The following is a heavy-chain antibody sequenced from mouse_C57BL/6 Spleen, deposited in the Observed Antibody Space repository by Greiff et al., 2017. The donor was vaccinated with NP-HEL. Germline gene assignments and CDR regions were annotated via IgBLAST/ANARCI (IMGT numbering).Heavy chain of an antibody. CDR3: ARNDYDYDDGLGDY. Sequence: VQLQQPGAELVKPGASVKLSCKASGYTFTSYWMHWVKQRPGRGLEWIGRIDPNRGGTKYNEKFKSKATLTVDKPSSTAYMQRSSLTSEDSAVYYCARNDYDYDDGLGDYWGQGTSVTVSS. CDR1: GYTFTSYW. V-gene: IGHV1-72*01. D-gene: IGHD2-4*01. J-gene: IGHJ4*01. CDR2: IDPNRGGT.